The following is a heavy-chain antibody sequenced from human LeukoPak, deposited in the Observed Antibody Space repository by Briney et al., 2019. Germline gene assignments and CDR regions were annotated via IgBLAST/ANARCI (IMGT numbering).Heavy chain of an antibody. V-gene: IGHV3-30-3*01. CDR2: ISYDGSNK. CDR3: ARESNLYDSSGYYIPPYYFDY. J-gene: IGHJ4*02. D-gene: IGHD3-22*01. CDR1: GFTFSSYA. Sequence: GSLRLSCAASGFTFSSYAMHWVRQAPGKGLEWVAVISYDGSNKYYADSVKGRFTISRDNSKNTLYLQMNSLRAEDTAVYYCARESNLYDSSGYYIPPYYFDYWGQGTLVTVSS.